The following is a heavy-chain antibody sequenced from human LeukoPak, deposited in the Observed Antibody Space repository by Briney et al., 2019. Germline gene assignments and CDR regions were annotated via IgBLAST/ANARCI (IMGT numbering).Heavy chain of an antibody. CDR3: ARDLRIVVVPAAITNYYYMDV. CDR2: ISSSSSYI. D-gene: IGHD2-2*02. Sequence: GGSLRLSCAASGFTFSSYSMNWVRQAPGKGLEWVSSISSSSSYIYYADSVKGRFTISRDNAKNSLYLQMNSLRAEDTAVYYCARDLRIVVVPAAITNYYYMDVWGKGTTVAVSS. CDR1: GFTFSSYS. V-gene: IGHV3-21*01. J-gene: IGHJ6*03.